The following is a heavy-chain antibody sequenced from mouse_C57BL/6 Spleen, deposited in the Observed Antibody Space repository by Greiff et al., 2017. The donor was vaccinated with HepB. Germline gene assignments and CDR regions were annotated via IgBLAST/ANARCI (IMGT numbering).Heavy chain of an antibody. Sequence: EVKVVESEGGLVQPGSSMKLSCTASGFTFSDYYMAWVRQVPEKGLEWVANINYDGSSTYYLDSLKSRFIISRDNAKNILYLQMSSLKSEDTATYYCARGNSNYWFAYWGQGTLVTVSA. CDR1: GFTFSDYY. V-gene: IGHV5-16*01. D-gene: IGHD2-5*01. CDR3: ARGNSNYWFAY. J-gene: IGHJ3*01. CDR2: INYDGSST.